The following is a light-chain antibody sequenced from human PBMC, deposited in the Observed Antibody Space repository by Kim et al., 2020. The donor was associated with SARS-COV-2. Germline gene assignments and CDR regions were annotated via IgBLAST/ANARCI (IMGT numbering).Light chain of an antibody. V-gene: IGLV2-23*02. CDR2: EVS. Sequence: GQSITISWTGTSSDVGSYNLVSWYQQHPGKAPKLMFYEVSKRPSGVSNRFSGSKSGNTASLTISGLQAEDEADYYCCSYAGSSTYVFGTGTKVTVL. J-gene: IGLJ1*01. CDR1: SSDVGSYNL. CDR3: CSYAGSSTYV.